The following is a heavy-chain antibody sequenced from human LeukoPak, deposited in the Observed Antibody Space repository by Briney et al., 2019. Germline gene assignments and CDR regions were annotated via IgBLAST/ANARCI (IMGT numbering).Heavy chain of an antibody. D-gene: IGHD6-25*01. CDR2: IRHDGSEK. Sequence: PGGSLRLSCADSGITFSGNWMSWVRQAPGKGLEWVANIRHDGSEKYYVDSVRGRFTISRDNAKNSLYLQMNSLRDEDTAVYYCATDSAPWGQGTLVTVSS. J-gene: IGHJ5*02. V-gene: IGHV3-7*01. CDR1: GITFSGNW. CDR3: ATDSAP.